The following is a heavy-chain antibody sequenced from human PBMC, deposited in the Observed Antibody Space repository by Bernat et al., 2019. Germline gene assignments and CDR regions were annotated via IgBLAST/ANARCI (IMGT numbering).Heavy chain of an antibody. CDR3: ARAGGYYDYIWGSYRVNDDFDI. D-gene: IGHD3-16*02. CDR1: GFTVSSNY. Sequence: EVQLLESGGGLVQPGGSLRLSCAASGFTVSSNYMSWVRQAPGKGLEWVSVIYSGGSTYCEESVKGRLTISRDNSKNTLYLQMNSLRAEDTAVYYCARAGGYYDYIWGSYRVNDDFDIWGQGKMVTVSS. J-gene: IGHJ3*02. CDR2: IYSGGST. V-gene: IGHV3-66*02.